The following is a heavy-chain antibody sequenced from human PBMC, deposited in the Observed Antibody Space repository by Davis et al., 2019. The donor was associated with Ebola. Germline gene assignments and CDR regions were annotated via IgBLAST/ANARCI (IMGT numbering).Heavy chain of an antibody. CDR2: IYSGGST. Sequence: GESLKISCAASGFTVSSNYMSWVRQAPGKGLEWVSVIYSGGSTYYADSVKGRFTISRDNSKNTLYLQMNSLRAEDTAVYYCAKYSRTYYDFWSGPVGMDVWGQGTTVTVSS. CDR1: GFTVSSNY. D-gene: IGHD3-3*01. J-gene: IGHJ6*02. CDR3: AKYSRTYYDFWSGPVGMDV. V-gene: IGHV3-66*01.